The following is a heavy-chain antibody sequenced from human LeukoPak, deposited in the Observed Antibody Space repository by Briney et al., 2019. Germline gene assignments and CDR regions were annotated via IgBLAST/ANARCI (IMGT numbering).Heavy chain of an antibody. V-gene: IGHV1-8*02. Sequence: ASVKVSCKASGGTFSSYAISWVRQATGQGLEWMGWMNPNSGNTGYAQKFQGRVTMTRNTSISTAYMELSSLRSEDTAVYYCARGPSWYGHYWGQGTLVTVSS. CDR2: MNPNSGNT. D-gene: IGHD6-13*01. J-gene: IGHJ4*02. CDR1: GGTFSSYA. CDR3: ARGPSWYGHY.